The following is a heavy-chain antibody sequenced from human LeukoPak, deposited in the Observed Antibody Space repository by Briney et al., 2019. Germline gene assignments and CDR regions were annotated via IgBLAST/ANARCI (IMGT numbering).Heavy chain of an antibody. J-gene: IGHJ4*02. CDR3: ARQVVAVAGSGYFGY. CDR2: IYYSGST. V-gene: IGHV4-39*01. D-gene: IGHD6-19*01. Sequence: SESLSLTCTVSGGSIRSSSYYWGWIRQPPGKGLEWIGSIYYSGSTYYNASLKSRGTISVDTSKNQFSLKLNSVTAADTAVYFCARQVVAVAGSGYFGYWGQGTLVTVSS. CDR1: GGSIRSSSYY.